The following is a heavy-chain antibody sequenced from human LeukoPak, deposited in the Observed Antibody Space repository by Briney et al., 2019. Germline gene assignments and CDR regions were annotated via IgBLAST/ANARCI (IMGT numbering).Heavy chain of an antibody. CDR2: ISSSGSTI. Sequence: GGSLRLSCAASGFTFSSYEMNWVRQAPGKGLEWVSYISSSGSTIYYADSVKGRFTISRDNAKNSLFLQMNSLRAGDTAVYYCARGFRAKYSNYYYYYMDVWGKGTTVTVSS. D-gene: IGHD6-13*01. V-gene: IGHV3-48*03. CDR3: ARGFRAKYSNYYYYYMDV. CDR1: GFTFSSYE. J-gene: IGHJ6*03.